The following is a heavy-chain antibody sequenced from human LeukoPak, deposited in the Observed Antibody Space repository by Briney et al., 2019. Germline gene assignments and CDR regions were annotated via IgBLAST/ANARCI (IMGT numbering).Heavy chain of an antibody. CDR3: ARHGGRAYGSGALVFDY. Sequence: SETLTLTCTVSGGCISSYYWSWIRQPPGKGLEWIGYIYYIGSTNYNPSLISRVTISVDTSKNQFSLKLSSVTAADTAVYYCARHGGRAYGSGALVFDYWGPGTLVTVPS. CDR2: IYYIGST. V-gene: IGHV4-59*08. CDR1: GGCISSYY. D-gene: IGHD3-10*01. J-gene: IGHJ4*02.